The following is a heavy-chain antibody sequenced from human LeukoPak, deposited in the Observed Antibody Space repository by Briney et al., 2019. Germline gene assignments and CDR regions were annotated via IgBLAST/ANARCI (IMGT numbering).Heavy chain of an antibody. J-gene: IGHJ4*02. Sequence: PSETLSLTCTVSGGSISSSSYYWGWIRQPPGKGLEWIGSIYYSGSTYYNPSLKSRVTISVETSKNRFSLKLSSVTAADTAVYYCARTSIVGLTRPFDYWGQGTLVTVSS. CDR1: GGSISSSSYY. CDR2: IYYSGST. D-gene: IGHD1-26*01. CDR3: ARTSIVGLTRPFDY. V-gene: IGHV4-39*07.